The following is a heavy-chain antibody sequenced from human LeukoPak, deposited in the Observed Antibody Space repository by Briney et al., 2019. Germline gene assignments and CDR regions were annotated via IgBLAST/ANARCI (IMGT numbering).Heavy chain of an antibody. J-gene: IGHJ4*02. V-gene: IGHV3-21*01. CDR1: GFTFSSYS. CDR2: ISSSSSYI. D-gene: IGHD6-19*01. Sequence: GGSLRLSCAASGFTFSSYSMNWVRQAPGKGLEWVSSISSSSSYICYADSVKGRFTISRDNAKNSLYLQMNSLRAEDTAVYYCARTMYSSGWYAFDYWGQGTLVTVSS. CDR3: ARTMYSSGWYAFDY.